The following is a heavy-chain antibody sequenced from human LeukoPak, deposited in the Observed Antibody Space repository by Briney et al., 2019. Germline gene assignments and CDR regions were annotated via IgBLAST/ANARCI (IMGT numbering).Heavy chain of an antibody. V-gene: IGHV4-4*07. CDR2: IYTSGST. CDR1: GGSFSSYY. CDR3: ARSVSSWGFDY. D-gene: IGHD6-13*01. J-gene: IGHJ4*02. Sequence: SETLSLTCTVSGGSFSSYYWSWIRQPAGKGPEWIGRIYTSGSTNYKSSLKSRVTISVETSKNQFSLKLSSVTAADTAVYYCARSVSSWGFDYWGQGTLVTVSS.